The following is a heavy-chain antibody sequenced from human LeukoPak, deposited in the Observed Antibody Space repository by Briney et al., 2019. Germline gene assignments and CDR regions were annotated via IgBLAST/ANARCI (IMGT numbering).Heavy chain of an antibody. CDR3: TRDHRHYYDSSGYYYAIYY. Sequence: GGSLRPSCAASGFTFSTNAMTWVRQAPGKGLEWVGFIRSNLYGGTPEYAASVKGRFTISRDDSKSIAYLQMNSLKTEDTAVYYCTRDHRHYYDSSGYYYAIYYWGQGTLVTVSS. V-gene: IGHV3-49*04. CDR2: IRSNLYGGTP. J-gene: IGHJ4*02. CDR1: GFTFSTNA. D-gene: IGHD3-22*01.